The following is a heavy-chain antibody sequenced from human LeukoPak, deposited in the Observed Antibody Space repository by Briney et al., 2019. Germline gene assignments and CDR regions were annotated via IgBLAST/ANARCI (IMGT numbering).Heavy chain of an antibody. V-gene: IGHV1-2*02. CDR2: INPNSGGT. Sequence: ASVKVSCKASGYTFTGYYMHWVRQAPGQGLEWMGWINPNSGGTNYAQKFQGRVTMTRDTSISTAYMELSRLRSDDTAVYYCARDRGVAVAGNNDAFDIWGQGTMATVSS. D-gene: IGHD6-19*01. CDR1: GYTFTGYY. CDR3: ARDRGVAVAGNNDAFDI. J-gene: IGHJ3*02.